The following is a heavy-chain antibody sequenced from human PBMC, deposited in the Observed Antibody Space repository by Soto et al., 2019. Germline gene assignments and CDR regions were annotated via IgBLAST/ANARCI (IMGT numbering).Heavy chain of an antibody. CDR2: IKTKTDGGTT. V-gene: IGHV3-15*01. Sequence: EVQLVESGGGLVKPGGSLRLSCAASGFSFSNAWMSWVRQAPGKGLEWVGRIKTKTDGGTTDYAAPVKGRFTISRDDSKTSLYLQLDSRKTEETAVYYCATDGGIVSNWGKFDFWAQAPLVTVSS. D-gene: IGHD7-27*01. J-gene: IGHJ4*02. CDR3: ATDGGIVSNWGKFDF. CDR1: GFSFSNAW.